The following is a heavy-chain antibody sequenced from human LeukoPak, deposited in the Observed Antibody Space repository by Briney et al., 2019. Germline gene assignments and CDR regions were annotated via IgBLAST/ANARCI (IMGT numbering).Heavy chain of an antibody. CDR2: VSGSGNGFSI. V-gene: IGHV3-64D*06. D-gene: IGHD3-16*01. J-gene: IGHJ4*02. Sequence: GGSLRLSCSASGFVFSIYTMYWVRQAPGKGPEYVSTVSGSGNGFSIYYADSVKGRFTISRDDSKSILYLQMNGLRSEDTAVYYCVKDFGRVRGTPDSWGQGTLVTVSS. CDR3: VKDFGRVRGTPDS. CDR1: GFVFSIYT.